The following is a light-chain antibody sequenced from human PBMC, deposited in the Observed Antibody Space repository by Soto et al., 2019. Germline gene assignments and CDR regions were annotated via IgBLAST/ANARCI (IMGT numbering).Light chain of an antibody. J-gene: IGKJ4*01. CDR1: EGISSA. CDR2: DAS. V-gene: IGKV1-13*02. Sequence: AIQLTQSPSSLSASVGDRVTITCRASEGISSALAWCQQRPGKAPKVLIFDASRLESGVPPRFSGSGSGTEFTLTISSLQPEDFATYYCQQFNSYPLTFGGGTKVEI. CDR3: QQFNSYPLT.